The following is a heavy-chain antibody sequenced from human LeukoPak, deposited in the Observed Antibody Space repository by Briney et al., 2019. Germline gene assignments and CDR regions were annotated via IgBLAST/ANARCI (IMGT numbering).Heavy chain of an antibody. D-gene: IGHD2-2*01. Sequence: GGSLRLSCAASGFTFGSYWMSWVRQTPGKGLEWVANIKQDGGEKYYVDSVKGRFTISRENAENPLFLQMNSLRAEDTAVYYCARVPAADYYYYYHVDVWGKGTTVTVSS. CDR3: ARVPAADYYYYYHVDV. J-gene: IGHJ6*03. CDR2: IKQDGGEK. V-gene: IGHV3-7*01. CDR1: GFTFGSYW.